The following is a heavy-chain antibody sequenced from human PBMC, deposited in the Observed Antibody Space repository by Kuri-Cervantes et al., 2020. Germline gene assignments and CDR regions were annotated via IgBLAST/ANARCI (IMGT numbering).Heavy chain of an antibody. CDR3: ARERARFEIYTMDV. CDR2: ISYDGSNK. D-gene: IGHD3-10*01. CDR1: GFTFSSYA. Sequence: SLNISCAASGFTFSSYAMHWVRQAPGKGLEWVAVISYDGSNKYYADSVKGRFTISRDNSKSTLYLQMNSLRPEDTAVYYCARERARFEIYTMDVWGQGTTVTVSS. J-gene: IGHJ6*02. V-gene: IGHV3-30-3*01.